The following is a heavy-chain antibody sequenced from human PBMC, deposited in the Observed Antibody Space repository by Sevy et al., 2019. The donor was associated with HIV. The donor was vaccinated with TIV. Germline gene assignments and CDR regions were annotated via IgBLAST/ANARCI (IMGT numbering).Heavy chain of an antibody. V-gene: IGHV3-11*04. J-gene: IGHJ5*02. Sequence: GGSQRLSCAASGFTFSNYYMSWIRQAPGKGLEWVSYISGSGSTIYYADSVKGRFTISRDNARTSLFLQMDSLRAEDTALYYCARDLWFGGFWAYWFDPWGQGSLVTVSS. CDR1: GFTFSNYY. CDR3: ARDLWFGGFWAYWFDP. CDR2: ISGSGSTI. D-gene: IGHD3-10*01.